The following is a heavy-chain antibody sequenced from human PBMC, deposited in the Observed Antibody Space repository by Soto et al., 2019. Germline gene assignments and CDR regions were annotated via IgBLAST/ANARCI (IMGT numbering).Heavy chain of an antibody. V-gene: IGHV4-59*05. Sequence: SETLSLTCTVSGGSISNSYWSWIRQPPGKGLVWIGSIYYNGNTYYNPSLKGRVTISMDTSKNQFSLRLSSLTAADTAVYYCARHPSSGCHQFWSQGTLVTVSS. CDR3: ARHPSSGCHQF. J-gene: IGHJ4*02. D-gene: IGHD3-22*01. CDR1: GGSISNSY. CDR2: IYYNGNT.